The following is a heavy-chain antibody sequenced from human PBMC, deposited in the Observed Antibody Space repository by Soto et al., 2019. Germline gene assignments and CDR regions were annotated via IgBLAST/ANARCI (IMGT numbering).Heavy chain of an antibody. CDR1: GYTFTSYG. CDR3: ARWGEVYTYYDILTGYSDPYYFDY. V-gene: IGHV1-18*01. CDR2: ISAYNGNT. J-gene: IGHJ4*02. Sequence: QVQLVQSGAEVKKPGASVKVSCKASGYTFTSYGISWVRQAPGQGLEWMGWISAYNGNTNYAQKLQGRVTMTTDTSTSTAYMELRSLRSDDTAVYYCARWGEVYTYYDILTGYSDPYYFDYWGQGTLVTVSS. D-gene: IGHD3-9*01.